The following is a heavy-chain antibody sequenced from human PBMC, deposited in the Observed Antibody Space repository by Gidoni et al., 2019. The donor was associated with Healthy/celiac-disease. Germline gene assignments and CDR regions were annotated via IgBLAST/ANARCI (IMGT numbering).Heavy chain of an antibody. CDR3: ASDQSYYDILTGYYRGYYFDY. CDR2: ISRSSSYI. D-gene: IGHD3-9*01. CDR1: GINVSSES. J-gene: IGHJ4*02. V-gene: IGHV3-21*01. Sequence: EVQRVESGGGLGKPGGSLRLSCAAPGINVSSESMNWGRQAPGKGLEWVSSISRSSSYISYAASVTGRFTISRDNAKNSLYLQMNSLRAEDTAVYYCASDQSYYDILTGYYRGYYFDYWGQGTLVTVSS.